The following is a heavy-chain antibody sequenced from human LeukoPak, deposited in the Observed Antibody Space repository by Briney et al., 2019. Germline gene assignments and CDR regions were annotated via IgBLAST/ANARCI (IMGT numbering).Heavy chain of an antibody. CDR3: AREWGYYDY. CDR1: GFTSSSYA. CDR2: IASSSNI. J-gene: IGHJ4*02. V-gene: IGHV3-21*01. D-gene: IGHD3-16*01. Sequence: PGGSLRLSCAASGFTSSSYALNWVRQAPGKGLEWVSSIASSSNIYYADSVKGRFTISRDNAKNSLYLQMNSLRAEDTAVYYCAREWGYYDYWGQGTLVTVSS.